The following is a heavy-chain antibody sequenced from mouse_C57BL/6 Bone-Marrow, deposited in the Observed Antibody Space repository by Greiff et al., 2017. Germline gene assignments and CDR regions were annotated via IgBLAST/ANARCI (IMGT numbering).Heavy chain of an antibody. V-gene: IGHV14-4*01. Sequence: VQLQQSGAELVRPGASVKLSCTASGFNIKDDYMHWVKQRPEQGLEWIGWIDPENGDTEYASKVQGKATITADTSSNTAYLQLSSLTSEDTAVYYCTTFYYDYDGPPYWYFDVWGTGTTVTVAS. CDR3: TTFYYDYDGPPYWYFDV. CDR2: IDPENGDT. D-gene: IGHD2-4*01. J-gene: IGHJ1*03. CDR1: GFNIKDDY.